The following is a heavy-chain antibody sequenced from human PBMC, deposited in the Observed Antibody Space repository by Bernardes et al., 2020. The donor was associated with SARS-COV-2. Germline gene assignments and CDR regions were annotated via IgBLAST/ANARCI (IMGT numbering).Heavy chain of an antibody. D-gene: IGHD2-2*01. Sequence: GSSLKVFCAASGFSFDDYAMHWVRQAPGKGLEWVSGISWNSGGKGYADSVKGRFTIYRDNAKNSLYLQMDSLRAEDTALYYCAKVVVMAAMGSDYYYGMDVWGQGTTVTVSS. J-gene: IGHJ6*02. CDR1: GFSFDDYA. V-gene: IGHV3-9*01. CDR3: AKVVVMAAMGSDYYYGMDV. CDR2: ISWNSGGK.